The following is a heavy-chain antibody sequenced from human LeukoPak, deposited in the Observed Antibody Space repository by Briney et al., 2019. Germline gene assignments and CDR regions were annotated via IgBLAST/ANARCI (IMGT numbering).Heavy chain of an antibody. V-gene: IGHV3-21*01. J-gene: IGHJ3*02. D-gene: IGHD6-19*01. CDR1: GFTFGSYS. CDR2: ISSSSSYI. CDR3: ASGYSSGCDAFDI. Sequence: GGSLRLSCAASGFTFGSYSMNWVRQAPGKGLEWVSSISSSSSYIYYADSVKGRFTISRDNAKNSLYLQMNSLRAEDTAVYYCASGYSSGCDAFDIWGQGTMVTVSS.